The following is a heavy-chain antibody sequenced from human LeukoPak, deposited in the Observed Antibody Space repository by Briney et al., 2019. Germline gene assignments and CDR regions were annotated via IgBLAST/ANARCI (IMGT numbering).Heavy chain of an antibody. CDR1: GGSISSGGYY. J-gene: IGHJ4*02. CDR2: IYYSGST. CDR3: ARAPSGFGELTG. Sequence: SQTLSLTCTVSGGSISSGGYYWSWIRQHPGKGLEWIGYIYYSGSTYYNPSLKSRVTISVDTSKNQFSLKLSSVTAADTAVHYCARAPSGFGELTGWGQGTLVTVSS. V-gene: IGHV4-31*03. D-gene: IGHD3-10*01.